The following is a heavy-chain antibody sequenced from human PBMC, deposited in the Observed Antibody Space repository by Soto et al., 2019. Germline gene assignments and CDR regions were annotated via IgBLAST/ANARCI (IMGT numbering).Heavy chain of an antibody. J-gene: IGHJ6*02. CDR2: VSAGGDMT. D-gene: IGHD3-10*01. CDR3: ARGDRGGSGSPASYYYSGLDV. Sequence: DVQVLESGGDLVQPGGSLRLSCAASGFTFSSYAMSWVRQAPGKGLEWVSSVSAGGDMTYYSDSVKGRFTISRDNSNNALFLQMNSLRTEDTGLYYCARGDRGGSGSPASYYYSGLDVWGQGTTVTVSS. CDR1: GFTFSSYA. V-gene: IGHV3-23*01.